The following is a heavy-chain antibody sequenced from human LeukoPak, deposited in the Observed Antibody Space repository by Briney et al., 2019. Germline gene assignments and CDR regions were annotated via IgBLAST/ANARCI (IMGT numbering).Heavy chain of an antibody. D-gene: IGHD1-26*01. J-gene: IGHJ6*03. CDR2: IYYSGST. V-gene: IGHV4-39*07. CDR1: GGSISSSSYY. CDR3: ARDRDEGVGATEKDYYYYMDV. Sequence: PSETLSLTCTVSGGSISSSSYYWGWIRQPPGKGLEWIGSIYYSGSTYYNPSLKSRVTISVDTSKNQFSLKLSSVTAADTAVYYCARDRDEGVGATEKDYYYYMDVWGKGTTVTISS.